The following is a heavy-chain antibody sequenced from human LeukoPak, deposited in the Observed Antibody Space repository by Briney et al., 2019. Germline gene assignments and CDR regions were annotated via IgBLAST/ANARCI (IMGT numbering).Heavy chain of an antibody. Sequence: ASVKVSCKASGYTFTSYYMHWVRQAPGQGLEWMGWINPNSGGTNYAQKFQGRVTMTRDTSISTACMELSRLRSDDTAVYYCARGDGSGSYHFDYWGQGTLVTVSS. CDR1: GYTFTSYY. V-gene: IGHV1-2*02. CDR3: ARGDGSGSYHFDY. D-gene: IGHD3-10*01. J-gene: IGHJ4*02. CDR2: INPNSGGT.